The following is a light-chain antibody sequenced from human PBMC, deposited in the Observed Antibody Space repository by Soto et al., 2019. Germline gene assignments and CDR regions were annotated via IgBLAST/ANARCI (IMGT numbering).Light chain of an antibody. CDR1: SSNIGAGYD. Sequence: QLVLTQPPSVSGAPGQRVTISCTGNSSNIGAGYDVHWYQQFPGAAPKLIIYHNNNRPSGVPDRFSGSKSGTSASLAITGLQTEDEADYYCQSYDTSLSRRVFGGGTKLTVL. V-gene: IGLV1-40*01. CDR3: QSYDTSLSRRV. CDR2: HNN. J-gene: IGLJ3*02.